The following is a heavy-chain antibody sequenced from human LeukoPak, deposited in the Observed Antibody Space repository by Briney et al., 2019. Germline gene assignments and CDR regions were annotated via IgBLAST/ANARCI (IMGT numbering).Heavy chain of an antibody. J-gene: IGHJ4*02. CDR3: AAIAVAGTFDY. CDR1: GFTFSSYW. Sequence: GGSLRLSCAASGFTFSSYWMSWVRQAPGKGPEWVANIKRDGSEKYYVDSVRGRFTISRDNAKNSLYLQMNSLRAEDTAVYYCAAIAVAGTFDYWGQGTLVTVSS. V-gene: IGHV3-7*01. CDR2: IKRDGSEK. D-gene: IGHD6-19*01.